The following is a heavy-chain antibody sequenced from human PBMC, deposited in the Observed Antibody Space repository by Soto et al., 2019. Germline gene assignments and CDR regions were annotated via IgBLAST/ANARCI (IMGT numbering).Heavy chain of an antibody. CDR3: ARLGYFEDSGYSYCDS. CDR1: GFIVSRSY. V-gene: IGHV3-53*01. D-gene: IGHD3-22*01. CDR2: LYSGGSS. J-gene: IGHJ5*01. Sequence: EVQLVESGGGLVRPGGSLRLSCGVSGFIVSRSYMTWVRQAPGKGLEWVSSLYSGGSSYYSDSVKGRFTISRDHSDNTLSLQMHSLRAEDTAVYYCARLGYFEDSGYSYCDSWGHGTLVTVSS.